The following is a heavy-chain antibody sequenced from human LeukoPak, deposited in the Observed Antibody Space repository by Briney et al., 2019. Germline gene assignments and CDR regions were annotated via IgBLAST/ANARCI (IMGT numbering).Heavy chain of an antibody. Sequence: PSETLSLTCTVSGGSISSYYWSWIRQPPGKGLEWIGYIYYSGSTNYNPSLKSRVTISVDTSKNQFSLKLSSVTAADTAVYYCARVGVGPIVVVPAATWAFDIWGQGTMVTVSS. V-gene: IGHV4-59*01. J-gene: IGHJ3*02. CDR1: GGSISSYY. CDR2: IYYSGST. D-gene: IGHD2-2*01. CDR3: ARVGVGPIVVVPAATWAFDI.